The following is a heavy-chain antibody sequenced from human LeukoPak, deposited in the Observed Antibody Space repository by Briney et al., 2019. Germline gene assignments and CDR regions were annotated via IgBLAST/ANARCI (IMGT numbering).Heavy chain of an antibody. CDR1: GGSISSSNW. J-gene: IGHJ2*01. D-gene: IGHD3-22*01. CDR2: IYHSGST. CDR3: ARRGPGDYYDSSGYYFNWYFDL. Sequence: NPSETLSLTCAVSGGSISSSNWWSWVRQPPGKGLEWIGEIYHSGSTNYNPSLKSRVTISVDTSKNQFSLKLSSVTAADTAVYYCARRGPGDYYDSSGYYFNWYFDLWGRGTLVTVSS. V-gene: IGHV4-4*02.